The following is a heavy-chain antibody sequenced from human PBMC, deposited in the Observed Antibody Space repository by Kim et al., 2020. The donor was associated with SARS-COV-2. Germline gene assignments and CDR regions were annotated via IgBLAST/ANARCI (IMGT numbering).Heavy chain of an antibody. J-gene: IGHJ4*02. CDR1: GYTLTELS. D-gene: IGHD1-26*01. CDR2: FDPEDGET. V-gene: IGHV1-24*01. Sequence: ASVKVSCKVSGYTLTELSMHWVRQAPGKGLEWMGGFDPEDGETIYAQKFQGRVTMTEDTSTDTAYMELSSLRSEDTAVYYCATGNGVGATLYYWGQGTLVTVSS. CDR3: ATGNGVGATLYY.